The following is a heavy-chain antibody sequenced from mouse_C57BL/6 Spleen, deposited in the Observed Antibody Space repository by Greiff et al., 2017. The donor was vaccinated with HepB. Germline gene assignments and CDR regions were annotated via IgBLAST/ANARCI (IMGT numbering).Heavy chain of an antibody. V-gene: IGHV1-50*01. CDR2: IDPADSYT. CDR1: GYTFTSYW. D-gene: IGHD2-4*01. CDR3: ARGNDYDGPAWFAY. Sequence: QVQLQQPGAELVKPGASVKLSCKASGYTFTSYWMQWVKQRPGQGLEWIGEIDPADSYTNYNQKFKGTATLTVDTSSSTAYMQLSSLTSEDYAVYYCARGNDYDGPAWFAYWGQGTLVTVSA. J-gene: IGHJ3*01.